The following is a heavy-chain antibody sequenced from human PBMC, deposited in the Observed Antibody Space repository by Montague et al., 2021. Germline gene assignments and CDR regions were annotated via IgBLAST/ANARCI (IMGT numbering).Heavy chain of an antibody. CDR3: AVGSESAWELFYH. Sequence: SETLSLTCTVSGDSISSKYFWSWVRQPLGKGLEWIGEIYHGTTSYSPSLKGRLTVSMDTSKNQISLKLSSVTAADTAIYYCAVGSESAWELFYHWGQGILVTVSS. CDR2: IYHGTT. V-gene: IGHV4-4*02. D-gene: IGHD1-7*01. J-gene: IGHJ4*02. CDR1: GDSISSKYF.